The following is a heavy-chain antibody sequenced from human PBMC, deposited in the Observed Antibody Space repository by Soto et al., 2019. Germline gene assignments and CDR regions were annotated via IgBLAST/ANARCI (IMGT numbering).Heavy chain of an antibody. Sequence: QVQLEQSGAEVEKPGSSVKVSCKLSGGTFKSYVLNWVRQAPGQGLEWMGGIIPFLGSADYAQKSQDRVTITADESTSTAYLELSSLRSEDSAVYYCAGTQFDTSGYYPAGLELWGQGTLVTVAS. J-gene: IGHJ4*02. V-gene: IGHV1-69*01. D-gene: IGHD3-22*01. CDR2: IIPFLGSA. CDR1: GGTFKSYV. CDR3: AGTQFDTSGYYPAGLEL.